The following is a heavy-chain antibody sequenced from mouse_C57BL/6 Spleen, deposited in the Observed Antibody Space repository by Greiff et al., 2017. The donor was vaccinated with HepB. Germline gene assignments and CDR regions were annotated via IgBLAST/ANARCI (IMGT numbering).Heavy chain of an antibody. J-gene: IGHJ3*01. Sequence: EVQLQQSGPELVKPGASVKISCKASGYTFTDYYMNWVKQSHGKSLEWIGDINPNNGGTSYNQKFKGKATLTVDKSSSTAYMELRSLTSDDSAVYYCARERLLSWFAYWGQGTLVTVSA. CDR2: INPNNGGT. CDR1: GYTFTDYY. D-gene: IGHD2-10*01. V-gene: IGHV1-26*01. CDR3: ARERLLSWFAY.